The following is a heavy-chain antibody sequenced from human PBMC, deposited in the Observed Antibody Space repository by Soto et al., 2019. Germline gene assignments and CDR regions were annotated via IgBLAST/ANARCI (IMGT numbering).Heavy chain of an antibody. CDR1: GGSNSSSNW. CDR2: IYHSGST. D-gene: IGHD5-12*01. V-gene: IGHV4-4*02. J-gene: IGHJ4*02. Sequence: QVQLQESGPGLVKPSGTLSLTCAVSGGSNSSSNWWSWVRQPPGKGLEWIGEIYHSGSTNYNPSLKSRVTISVDKSKNQFSLKLSSVTAADTAVYYCARLRRDGYNSPPDYFDYWGQGTLVTVSS. CDR3: ARLRRDGYNSPPDYFDY.